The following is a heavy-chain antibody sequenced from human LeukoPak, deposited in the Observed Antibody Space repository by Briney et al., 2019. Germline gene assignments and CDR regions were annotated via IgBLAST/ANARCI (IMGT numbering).Heavy chain of an antibody. CDR2: ICSGAST. Sequence: GGSLRLSPAASGFNLSSNYMSSGPQAPGKRLEWVAVICSGASTYYVDSVTGRFTTSRDNSKNTLYLQLNSLRAEDTGVYYCAGFLGGFSSFHWGQGTLVAASS. J-gene: IGHJ4*02. CDR1: GFNLSSNY. D-gene: IGHD2-15*01. V-gene: IGHV3-66*02. CDR3: AGFLGGFSSFH.